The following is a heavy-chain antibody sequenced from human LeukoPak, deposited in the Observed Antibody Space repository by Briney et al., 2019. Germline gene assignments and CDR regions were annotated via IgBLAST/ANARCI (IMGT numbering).Heavy chain of an antibody. Sequence: PGGSLRLSCVASGFTFSNNAMSWVRQVPGKGLEWVSVISEGGGSTYYANSVKGRFTISRDNSNNILYLQMNSLRAEDTAIYYCAKAVRRYPEHSSWSCFDSWGQGTLVTVSS. V-gene: IGHV3-23*01. J-gene: IGHJ4*02. CDR3: AKAVRRYPEHSSWSCFDS. D-gene: IGHD6-13*01. CDR2: ISEGGGST. CDR1: GFTFSNNA.